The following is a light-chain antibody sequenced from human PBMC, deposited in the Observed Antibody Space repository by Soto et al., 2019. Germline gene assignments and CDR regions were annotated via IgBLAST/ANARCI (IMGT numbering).Light chain of an antibody. CDR3: QSYDSSLSGYV. V-gene: IGLV1-40*01. CDR1: SSNIGAGYD. CDR2: AND. J-gene: IGLJ1*01. Sequence: QSVLTQPPSVSGAPGQRVTIPCTGSSSNIGAGYDVHWYQQLPGTAPKLFIYANDNRPSGVPDRFSGSKSGTSASLAITGLQAEDEADYYCQSYDSSLSGYVFGTGTQLTVL.